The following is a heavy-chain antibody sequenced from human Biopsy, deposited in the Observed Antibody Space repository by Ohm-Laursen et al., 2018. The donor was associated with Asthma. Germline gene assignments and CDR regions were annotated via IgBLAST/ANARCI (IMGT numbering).Heavy chain of an antibody. CDR2: IYYNGRT. D-gene: IGHD4-17*01. Sequence: TLSLTCTVSGGSISSSSYYWGWIRQPPGKGLEWIGSIYYNGRTYYNPSLKSRVTISVDTSKKQLSLQLSSVTAADTAVYYCARTTYGDDGFDPWGQGTLVTVSS. V-gene: IGHV4-39*01. CDR3: ARTTYGDDGFDP. CDR1: GGSISSSSYY. J-gene: IGHJ5*02.